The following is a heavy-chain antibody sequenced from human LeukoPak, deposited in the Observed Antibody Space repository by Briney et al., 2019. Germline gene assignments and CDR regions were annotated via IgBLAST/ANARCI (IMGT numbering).Heavy chain of an antibody. Sequence: GGSLRLSCAASGFTLSNYWMNWVRQAPGKGLEWVANIKHGGTEKTYVDSVKGRFTISRDDAKNSLYLQMNSLRAEDTALYYCARSPYSGSYGPFDYWGQGTLVTVSS. CDR2: IKHGGTEK. D-gene: IGHD1-26*01. V-gene: IGHV3-7*04. J-gene: IGHJ4*02. CDR3: ARSPYSGSYGPFDY. CDR1: GFTLSNYW.